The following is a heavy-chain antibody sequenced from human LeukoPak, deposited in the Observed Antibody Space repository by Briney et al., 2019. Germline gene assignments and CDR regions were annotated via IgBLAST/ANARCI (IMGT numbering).Heavy chain of an antibody. V-gene: IGHV1-46*01. D-gene: IGHD4-17*01. Sequence: ASVKVSCKASGYTFTSYYMHWVRQAPGQGLEWMGIINPSGGSTSYAQKFQGRVTMTRDTSTSTVYMELSSLRSEDTAVYYCARGARAVTTIPYFDYWGQGTLVTVSS. CDR2: INPSGGST. CDR3: ARGARAVTTIPYFDY. J-gene: IGHJ4*02. CDR1: GYTFTSYY.